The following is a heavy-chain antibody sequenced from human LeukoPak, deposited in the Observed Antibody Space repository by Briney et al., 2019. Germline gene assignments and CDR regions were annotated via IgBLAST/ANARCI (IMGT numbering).Heavy chain of an antibody. CDR1: GYTFTGYY. D-gene: IGHD6-13*01. CDR2: INPNSGGT. Sequence: ASVKVSCKASGYTFTGYYMHWVRQAPGQGLEWMGRINPNSGGTNYAQKFQGRVTMTTDTSTSTAYMELRSLRSDDTAVYYCARDPAVAAAGLFDYWGQGTLVTVSS. V-gene: IGHV1-2*06. J-gene: IGHJ4*02. CDR3: ARDPAVAAAGLFDY.